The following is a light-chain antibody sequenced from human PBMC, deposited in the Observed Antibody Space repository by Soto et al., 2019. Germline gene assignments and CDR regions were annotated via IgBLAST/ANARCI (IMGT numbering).Light chain of an antibody. CDR2: EVN. Sequence: QSALTQPASVSGSPGQSITISCTGTSSDVGGYNYVSWYQQLPGKAPKLMIYEVNNRPSGVSNRFSGSKSGNTASLTISGLQGDDEADYYCTSFTFSSSLVFGTGTKVTVI. CDR3: TSFTFSSSLV. V-gene: IGLV2-14*01. J-gene: IGLJ1*01. CDR1: SSDVGGYNY.